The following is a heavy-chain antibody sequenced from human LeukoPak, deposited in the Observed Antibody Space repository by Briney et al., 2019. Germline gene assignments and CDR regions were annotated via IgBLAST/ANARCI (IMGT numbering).Heavy chain of an antibody. CDR2: ITDNGLSI. Sequence: GGSLRLSCVGFGFTFSSYSMNWVRQAPGKGPEWVSSITDNGLSIYYADSVKGRFTISRDNAENSLYLQMDSLRAEDTAVYCCAREAVSGSSYFDYWGLGTLVTVSS. J-gene: IGHJ4*02. V-gene: IGHV3-21*01. CDR3: AREAVSGSSYFDY. CDR1: GFTFSSYS. D-gene: IGHD6-19*01.